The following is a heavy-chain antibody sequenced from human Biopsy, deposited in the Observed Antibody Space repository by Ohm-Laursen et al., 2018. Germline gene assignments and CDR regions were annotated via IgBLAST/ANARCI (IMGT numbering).Heavy chain of an antibody. J-gene: IGHJ6*02. CDR2: IKSKFDGETT. CDR1: GFTFADAW. CDR3: STGGGDFYYNGMDV. V-gene: IGHV3-15*01. D-gene: IGHD3-16*01. Sequence: SLRLSCAASGFTFADAWMSWIRQAPGKGLEWVGRIKSKFDGETTDYAAPVKGRFIISRDDSKSILFLQMNSLKVEDTGVYFCSTGGGDFYYNGMDVWGQGTTVTVSS.